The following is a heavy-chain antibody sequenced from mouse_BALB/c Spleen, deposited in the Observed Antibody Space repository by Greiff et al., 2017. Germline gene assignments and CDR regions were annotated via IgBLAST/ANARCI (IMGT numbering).Heavy chain of an antibody. D-gene: IGHD1-1*02. CDR1: GYAFTNYL. V-gene: IGHV1-54*03. J-gene: IGHJ2*01. CDR2: INPGSGGT. CDR3: ASFGDYFDY. Sequence: VKLQQSGAELVRPGTSVKVSCKASGYAFTNYLIEWVKQRPGQGLEWIGVINPGSGGTNYNEKFKGKATLTADKSSSTAYMQLSSLTSDDSAVYFCASFGDYFDYWGQGTTLTVSS.